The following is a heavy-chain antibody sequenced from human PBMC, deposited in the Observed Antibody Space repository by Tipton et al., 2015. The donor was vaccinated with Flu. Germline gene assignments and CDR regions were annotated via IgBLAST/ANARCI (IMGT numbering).Heavy chain of an antibody. CDR3: ARQRLSMITVGGVPDAFDI. CDR1: GSSFTSYW. D-gene: IGHD3-16*01. V-gene: IGHV5-51*01. J-gene: IGHJ3*02. Sequence: QLVQSGAEVKKPGESLKISCKGSGSSFTSYWIGWVRQMPGKGLEWMGIIYPGDSDTRYSPSFQGQVTISADKSISTAYLQWSSLKASDTAMYYCARQRLSMITVGGVPDAFDIWGQGTMVTVSS. CDR2: IYPGDSDT.